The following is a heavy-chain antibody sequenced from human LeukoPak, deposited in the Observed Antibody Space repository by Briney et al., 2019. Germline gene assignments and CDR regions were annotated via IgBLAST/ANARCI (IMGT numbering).Heavy chain of an antibody. CDR3: ARFVVVPVDFDY. Sequence: SETLSLTCTVSGGSISSGDYYWSWIRQPPGKGLEWIGYIYYSGSTYYNPSLKSRVTISVDTSKNQFSLKLSSVTAADTAVYYCARFVVVPVDFDYWGQGTLVTVSS. CDR2: IYYSGST. D-gene: IGHD2-2*01. J-gene: IGHJ4*02. V-gene: IGHV4-30-4*08. CDR1: GGSISSGDYY.